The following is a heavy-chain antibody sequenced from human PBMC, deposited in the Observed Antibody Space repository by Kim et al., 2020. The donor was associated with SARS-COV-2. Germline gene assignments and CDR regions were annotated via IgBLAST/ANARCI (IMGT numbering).Heavy chain of an antibody. V-gene: IGHV3-13*01. Sequence: GRFTISRENAKNSLYLQMNSLRAGDTAVYYCARGDYDILTGYHIPYGMDVWGQGTTVTVSS. J-gene: IGHJ6*02. CDR3: ARGDYDILTGYHIPYGMDV. D-gene: IGHD3-9*01.